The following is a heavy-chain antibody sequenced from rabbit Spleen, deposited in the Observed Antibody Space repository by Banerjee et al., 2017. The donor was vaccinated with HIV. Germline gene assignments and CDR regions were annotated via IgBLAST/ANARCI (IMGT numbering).Heavy chain of an antibody. Sequence: QEQLVESGGGLVQPEGSLTLTCTASVFSFSSGYYMCWVRQAPGKGLEWIGCIGNGGGTTYYATWAKGRFTISKTSSTTVTLQMTSLTAADTATYFCARDHNDYEALWGPGTLVTVS. CDR3: ARDHNDYEAL. J-gene: IGHJ6*01. CDR1: VFSFSSGYY. CDR2: IGNGGGTT. V-gene: IGHV1S45*01. D-gene: IGHD6-1*01.